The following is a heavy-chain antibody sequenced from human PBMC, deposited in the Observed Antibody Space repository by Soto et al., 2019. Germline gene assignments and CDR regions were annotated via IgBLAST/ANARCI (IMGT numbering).Heavy chain of an antibody. Sequence: QVHLQESGPGLVKPSETLSLTCTVSGGAISTYYWTWIRQPAGKGLEWIGRIYSSGSTKYNPSLQSRVPMSLDTSNNHFSLRLTSVTAADTAVYYCARGHRFSAWFAPRGQGTLVTVPS. CDR3: ARGHRFSAWFAP. CDR2: IYSSGST. V-gene: IGHV4-4*07. J-gene: IGHJ5*02. CDR1: GGAISTYY. D-gene: IGHD3-3*01.